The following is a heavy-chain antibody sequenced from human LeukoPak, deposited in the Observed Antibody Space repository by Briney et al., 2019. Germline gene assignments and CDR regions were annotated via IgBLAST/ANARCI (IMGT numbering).Heavy chain of an antibody. J-gene: IGHJ4*02. V-gene: IGHV3-7*04. CDR2: INHDGSDI. Sequence: GGALRLSCAASGFTFSTHWMSWVRQAPGRGPEWVAIINHDGSDIYHVDSVKGRFTISRDNAKVSLYLQMDSLRAEDTAVYYCARDMFSGSYSGVNYWGQGILVTVSS. CDR3: ARDMFSGSYSGVNY. CDR1: GFTFSTHW. D-gene: IGHD1-26*01.